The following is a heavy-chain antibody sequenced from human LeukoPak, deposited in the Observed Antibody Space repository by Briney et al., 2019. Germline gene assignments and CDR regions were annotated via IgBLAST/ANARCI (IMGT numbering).Heavy chain of an antibody. J-gene: IGHJ3*01. D-gene: IGHD6-19*01. CDR3: ASHKQWQVLFDALDL. Sequence: ASVKVSCKASGGTFSSYAISWVRQAPGQGLEWMGWINPNSGGTNYAQKFQGRVTMTGDTSISTAYMELSRLRSDDTAVYYCASHKQWQVLFDALDLWGQGTRVTISS. CDR2: INPNSGGT. V-gene: IGHV1-2*02. CDR1: GGTFSSYA.